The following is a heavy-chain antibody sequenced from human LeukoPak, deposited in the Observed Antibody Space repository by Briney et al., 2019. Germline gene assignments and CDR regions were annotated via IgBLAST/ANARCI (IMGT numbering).Heavy chain of an antibody. D-gene: IGHD5-12*01. Sequence: GGSLRLSCAASGFTFSSYWIHWVRQAPGKVLVWVSRIDSGGTNTIYADSVKGRFTVSRDNAKNTLYLQMNSLRAEDTAVYYCARGGSLHGFDIWGQGTVVTVSS. CDR2: IDSGGTNT. CDR3: ARGGSLHGFDI. CDR1: GFTFSSYW. J-gene: IGHJ3*02. V-gene: IGHV3-74*01.